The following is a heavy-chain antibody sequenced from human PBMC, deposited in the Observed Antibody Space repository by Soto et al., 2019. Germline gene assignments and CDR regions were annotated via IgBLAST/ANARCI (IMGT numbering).Heavy chain of an antibody. CDR3: ASGAATLHYFDS. D-gene: IGHD6-25*01. CDR2: IYRGGGT. J-gene: IGHJ4*01. V-gene: IGHV3-53*04. CDR1: GFTVTGNY. Sequence: GGSLRLSCAASGFTVTGNYMSWVRQAPGKGLEWVSVIYRGGGTYYADSVRGRFTISRHKPNNIVFLQMNNLRAEDTAVYYCASGAATLHYFDSWG.